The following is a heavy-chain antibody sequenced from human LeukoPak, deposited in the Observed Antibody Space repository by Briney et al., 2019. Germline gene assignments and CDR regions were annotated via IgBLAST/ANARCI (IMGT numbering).Heavy chain of an antibody. CDR1: GGSFSGYY. V-gene: IGHV4-34*01. D-gene: IGHD1-26*01. J-gene: IGHJ4*02. CDR2: IYYSGST. CDR3: ARVGGSYKGEGHFDY. Sequence: SETLSLTCAVYGGSFSGYYWSWIRQPPGKGLEWIGSIYYSGSTYYNPSLKSRVTISVDTSKNQFSLKLSSVTAADTAVYYCARVGGSYKGEGHFDYWGQGTLVTVSS.